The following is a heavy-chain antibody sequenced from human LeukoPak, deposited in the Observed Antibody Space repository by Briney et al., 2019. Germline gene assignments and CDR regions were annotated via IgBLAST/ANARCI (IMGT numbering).Heavy chain of an antibody. CDR1: GFNFDDYA. J-gene: IGHJ5*02. CDR2: IRGDGGST. Sequence: GGSLRLSCAASGFNFDDYAMHWVRHATGKGVEWVYHIRGDGGSTYYADSVKGRFSISSDNSKNSLDMQMNSLRTEDTAFFYSAKDNRGGYCSSTSCYAWFDPWGQGTLVTVSS. CDR3: AKDNRGGYCSSTSCYAWFDP. D-gene: IGHD2-2*01. V-gene: IGHV3-43*02.